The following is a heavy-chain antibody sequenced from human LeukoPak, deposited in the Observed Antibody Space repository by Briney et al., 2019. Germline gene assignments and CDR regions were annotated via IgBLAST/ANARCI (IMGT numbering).Heavy chain of an antibody. D-gene: IGHD4-23*01. CDR3: ARDPGGNGGYFDH. Sequence: GGSLRLSCAASGFTFSSYGMHWVRQAPGKGLEWVAVIWYDGSNKYYADSVKGRFTISRDNSDNTLDLQMNSLRAEDTAIYYCARDPGGNGGYFDHWGQGTLVTVSS. CDR2: IWYDGSNK. CDR1: GFTFSSYG. V-gene: IGHV3-30*19. J-gene: IGHJ4*02.